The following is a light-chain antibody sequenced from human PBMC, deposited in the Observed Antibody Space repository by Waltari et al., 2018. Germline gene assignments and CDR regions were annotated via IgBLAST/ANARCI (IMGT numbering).Light chain of an antibody. J-gene: IGKJ4*01. V-gene: IGKV3-15*01. CDR2: GVS. Sequence: EIVMTQSPAPLSLSPGERAPLSCRASRNVGSDLAWYQPKPGQPPRLPIYGVSSRATGIPARFSGSGYGTEFALTISSLQSEDSAVYYCQHYRTQPLTFGGGTRVEI. CDR3: QHYRTQPLT. CDR1: RNVGSD.